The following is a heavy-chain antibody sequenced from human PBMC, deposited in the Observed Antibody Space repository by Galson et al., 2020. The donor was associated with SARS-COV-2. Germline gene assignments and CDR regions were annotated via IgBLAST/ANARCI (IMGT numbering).Heavy chain of an antibody. CDR2: ISNSGSP. D-gene: IGHD3-3*01. Sequence: SETLSLTCTVSGGSISGGNFYWRWIRQHPGQGLEWIGDISNSGSPNYNPPLKSRIIISLDTSKNQFSLRLSSVTAADTAVYYCAGDYRFTIFLEIYYYMDVWGRGTTVIVTS. V-gene: IGHV4-31*03. CDR3: AGDYRFTIFLEIYYYMDV. J-gene: IGHJ6*03. CDR1: GGSISGGNFY.